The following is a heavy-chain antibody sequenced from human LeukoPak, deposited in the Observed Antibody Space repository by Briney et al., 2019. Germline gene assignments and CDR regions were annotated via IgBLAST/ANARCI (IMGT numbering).Heavy chain of an antibody. D-gene: IGHD1-20*01. J-gene: IGHJ6*02. CDR2: IIPILGIA. CDR1: GGTFSSYA. V-gene: IGHV1-69*04. CDR3: ARDITLAGVNYYYGMDV. Sequence: SVKVSCKASGGTFSSYAISWVRQAPGQGLEWMGRIIPILGIANYAQKFQGRVTITADKSTSTAYMELSSLRSEDTAVYYCARDITLAGVNYYYGMDVWDQGTTVTVSS.